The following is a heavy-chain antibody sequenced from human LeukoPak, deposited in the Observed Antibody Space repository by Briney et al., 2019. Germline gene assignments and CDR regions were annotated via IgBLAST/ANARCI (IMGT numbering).Heavy chain of an antibody. CDR3: ARGRFLGGYTWFDP. CDR1: GYTFTSYD. D-gene: IGHD1-26*01. V-gene: IGHV1-8*01. Sequence: ASVKVSCKASGYTFTSYDINWVRQATGQGLEWMGWMNPNSGNTGYAQEFQGRVTMTRNTSISTAYMELSSLRSEDTAVYYCARGRFLGGYTWFDPWGQGTLVTVSS. CDR2: MNPNSGNT. J-gene: IGHJ5*02.